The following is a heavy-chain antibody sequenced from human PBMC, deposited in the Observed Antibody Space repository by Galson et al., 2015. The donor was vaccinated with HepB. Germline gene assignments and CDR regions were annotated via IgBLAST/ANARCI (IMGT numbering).Heavy chain of an antibody. J-gene: IGHJ4*02. CDR3: ARTGPYYYDSSGYFPTYYFDY. CDR2: ISSSSSTI. D-gene: IGHD3-22*01. CDR1: GFTFSSYS. Sequence: SLRLSCAASGFTFSSYSMNWVRQAPGKGLEWVSYISSSSSTIYYADSVKGRFTISRDNAKNSLYLQMNSLRAEDTAVYYCARTGPYYYDSSGYFPTYYFDYWGQGTLVTASS. V-gene: IGHV3-48*01.